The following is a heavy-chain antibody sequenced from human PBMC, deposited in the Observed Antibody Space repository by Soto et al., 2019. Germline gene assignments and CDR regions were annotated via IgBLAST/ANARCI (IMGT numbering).Heavy chain of an antibody. CDR3: ARDKGLPITCTVYYYGMDV. V-gene: IGHV3-48*02. CDR2: ISGSSSTI. D-gene: IGHD2-2*01. CDR1: GFIFSSYG. Sequence: EVQLVESGGGVVQPWGSLRLSCAASGFIFSSYGMNWVRQAPGKGLEWVSYISGSSSTIDYVDSVKGRLTISRDNAMNSIYLQLNILRDADTAVYYCARDKGLPITCTVYYYGMDVWGQGTTVTISS. J-gene: IGHJ6*02.